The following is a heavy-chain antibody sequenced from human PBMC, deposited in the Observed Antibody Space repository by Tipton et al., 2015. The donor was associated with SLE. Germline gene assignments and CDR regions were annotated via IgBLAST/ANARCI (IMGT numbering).Heavy chain of an antibody. CDR2: VHYSGST. CDR3: ARGWGSWPYYFDY. V-gene: IGHV4-59*08. D-gene: IGHD6-13*01. J-gene: IGHJ4*02. Sequence: TLSLTCIVSGGSMTNYYWSWIRQPPGKGLEWIGYVHYSGSTNYNPSLQSRVTVSVDTSKNHFSLTLSSVTAADTAVYYCARGWGSWPYYFDYWGQGTLVTVSS. CDR1: GGSMTNYY.